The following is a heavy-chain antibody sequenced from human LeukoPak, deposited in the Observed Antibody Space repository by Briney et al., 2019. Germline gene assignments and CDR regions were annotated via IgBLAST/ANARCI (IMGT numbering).Heavy chain of an antibody. J-gene: IGHJ3*02. D-gene: IGHD3-3*01. V-gene: IGHV4-38-2*01. CDR3: ARHRTIFGVVNDAFDI. CDR2: IYHSGST. Sequence: SETLSLTCAVSGYSISRGYYWGWIRQPPGKGLEWIGSIYHSGSTYYNPSLKSRVTISVDTSKNQFSLKLSSVTAADTAVYYCARHRTIFGVVNDAFDIWGQGTMVTVSS. CDR1: GYSISRGYY.